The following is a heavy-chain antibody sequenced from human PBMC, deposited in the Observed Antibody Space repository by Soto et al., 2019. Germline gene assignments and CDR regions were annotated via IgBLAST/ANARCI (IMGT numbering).Heavy chain of an antibody. J-gene: IGHJ4*02. V-gene: IGHV3-23*01. CDR2: ISGSGGTT. D-gene: IGHD4-17*01. CDR3: AKGKNGDHGFDY. Sequence: GGSLRLSCAASGFTSSSSVISWVRQAPGKGLQWVSAISGSGGTTNYADSLKGRFTISRDNSKNTLYLQMSSLRAEDTAVYYCAKGKNGDHGFDYWGLGTPVTVSS. CDR1: GFTSSSSV.